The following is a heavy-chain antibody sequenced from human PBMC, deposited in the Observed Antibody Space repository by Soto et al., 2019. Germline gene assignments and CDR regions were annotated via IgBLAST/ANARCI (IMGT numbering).Heavy chain of an antibody. D-gene: IGHD6-19*01. V-gene: IGHV1-69*01. CDR1: GGSDVFNNYP. Sequence: QVQLVQSGAEIKKPASSVKVSCKASGGSDVFNNYPVSWVRQAPGQGLEWMGAIITMFNTADYAQRFLGRVTITADEFTRTVYMELTSLTSDDTAVYYCASHYPTAVSGAGSFDTWGQGTLVTVSS. CDR2: IITMFNTA. CDR3: ASHYPTAVSGAGSFDT. J-gene: IGHJ5*02.